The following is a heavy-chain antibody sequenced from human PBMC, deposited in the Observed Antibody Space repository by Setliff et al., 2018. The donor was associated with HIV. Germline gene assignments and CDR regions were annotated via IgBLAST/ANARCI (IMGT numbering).Heavy chain of an antibody. CDR2: MYHTGST. V-gene: IGHV4-38-2*01. Sequence: RDPPGKGLEWIGSMYHTGSTYYSPSLNSRFTISVDTSKNQFSLKLRSVTAADTAVYYCARQPLYNDYDWRSYYFDYWGQGSLVTVSS. CDR3: ARQPLYNDYDWRSYYFDY. D-gene: IGHD5-12*01. J-gene: IGHJ4*02.